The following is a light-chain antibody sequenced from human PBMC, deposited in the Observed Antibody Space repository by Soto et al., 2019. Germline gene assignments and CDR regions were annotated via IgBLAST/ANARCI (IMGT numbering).Light chain of an antibody. V-gene: IGKV3-15*01. Sequence: EIVMTQSPATLSVSPGERATLSCRASQSVSSNLAWYQQKPGQAPRLLIYGASTRATGIPARFSGSGSGTEVTLTISSLQSEDFAGYYCQQYNNWPLLTFGGGTKVEIK. CDR3: QQYNNWPLLT. J-gene: IGKJ4*01. CDR2: GAS. CDR1: QSVSSN.